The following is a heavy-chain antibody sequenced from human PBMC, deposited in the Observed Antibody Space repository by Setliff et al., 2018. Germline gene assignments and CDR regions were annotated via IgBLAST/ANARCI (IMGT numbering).Heavy chain of an antibody. D-gene: IGHD3-22*01. J-gene: IGHJ4*02. Sequence: GASVKVSCKASGSSFSSYTISWVRQAPGQGLEWMGRFIPMEGRADYAQNFQGRVTIIADKSTSTVYMELSSLRSEDTAVYYCARVDSSGYHTTYFDYWGQVSLFTVCS. CDR3: ARVDSSGYHTTYFDY. CDR1: GSSFSSYT. V-gene: IGHV1-69*02. CDR2: FIPMEGRA.